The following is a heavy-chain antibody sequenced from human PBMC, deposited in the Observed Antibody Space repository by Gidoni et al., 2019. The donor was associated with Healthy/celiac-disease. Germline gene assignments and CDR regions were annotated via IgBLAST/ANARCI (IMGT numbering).Heavy chain of an antibody. CDR1: GGSISSSTYY. D-gene: IGHD3-3*01. CDR3: ARRIDFWSGYSG. CDR2: IYYSGST. Sequence: QLQLQESGPGLVKPSETLSLTCTVSGGSISSSTYYWGWIRQPPGKGLEWIGSIYYSGSTYYNPSLKSRVTISVDTSKNQFSLNLSSVTAADTAVYYCARRIDFWSGYSGWGQGTLVTVSS. J-gene: IGHJ4*02. V-gene: IGHV4-39*01.